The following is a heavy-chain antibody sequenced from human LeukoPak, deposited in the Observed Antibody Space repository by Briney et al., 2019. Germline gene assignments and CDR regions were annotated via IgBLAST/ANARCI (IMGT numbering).Heavy chain of an antibody. CDR2: ISGSGGST. Sequence: GGSLRLSCAASGFTSSSYAMSWVRQAPGKGLEWVSAISGSGGSTYYADSVKGRFTISRDNSKNTLYLQMNSLRAEDTAVYYCAKDRITMAPKPDWFDPWGQGTLVTVSS. CDR3: AKDRITMAPKPDWFDP. D-gene: IGHD3-10*01. CDR1: GFTSSSYA. V-gene: IGHV3-23*01. J-gene: IGHJ5*02.